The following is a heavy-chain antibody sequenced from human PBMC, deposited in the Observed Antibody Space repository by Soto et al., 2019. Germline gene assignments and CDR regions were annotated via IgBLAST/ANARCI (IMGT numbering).Heavy chain of an antibody. Sequence: PSETLSLTCTVSGDSISSSNYYWGWIRQPPGKGLEWIGTIFYNLDTYYNSSLKSRLSISIDTSKNRFSLKLRSVTAADTAVYYCARQVDSSGYFYEFDHWGQGTLVTVS. CDR3: ARQVDSSGYFYEFDH. D-gene: IGHD3-22*01. CDR1: GDSISSSNYY. V-gene: IGHV4-39*01. CDR2: IFYNLDT. J-gene: IGHJ4*02.